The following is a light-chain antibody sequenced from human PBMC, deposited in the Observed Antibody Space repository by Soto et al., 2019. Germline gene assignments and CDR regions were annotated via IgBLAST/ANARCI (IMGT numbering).Light chain of an antibody. J-gene: IGKJ1*01. CDR1: QSVSSSY. CDR2: GAS. Sequence: EIVLTQSPGTLSLSQGERATLSCRASQSVSSSYLAWYQQKPGQAPRLLIYGASSRATGIPDRFSGSGSGTDFTLTISSLEPEDFAVYYCQQYGSSPPWTFGQGTKVEIK. V-gene: IGKV3-20*01. CDR3: QQYGSSPPWT.